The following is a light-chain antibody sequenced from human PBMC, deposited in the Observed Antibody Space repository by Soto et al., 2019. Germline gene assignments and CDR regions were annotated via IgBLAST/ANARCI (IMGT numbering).Light chain of an antibody. CDR2: EAS. J-gene: IGKJ1*01. CDR3: QQYDGNWWT. V-gene: IGKV1-5*03. Sequence: DIQMTQSPSTLSASVGDRVIITCRASQTISTWLAWYQQKPGKAPKLLIYEASTLESGFPSRFSGSGSGTEFTLTISSLQPDDFATYFCQQYDGNWWTFGQGTKVDIK. CDR1: QTISTW.